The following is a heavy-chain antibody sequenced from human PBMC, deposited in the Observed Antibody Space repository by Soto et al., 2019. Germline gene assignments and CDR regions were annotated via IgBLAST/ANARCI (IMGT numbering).Heavy chain of an antibody. CDR2: IHAYNGDT. J-gene: IGHJ4*02. CDR3: ARADYGDDDY. D-gene: IGHD4-17*01. CDR1: GYTFSSYR. V-gene: IGHV1-18*01. Sequence: QVPLVQSGAEVKKPGASVKVSCKASGYTFSSYRISWVRQDPGQGPEWMGWIHAYNGDTKYAQKFQDRLIMTTDTSTSTAYMELRSLTSDDTAVYYCARADYGDDDYWGQGTLVTVSS.